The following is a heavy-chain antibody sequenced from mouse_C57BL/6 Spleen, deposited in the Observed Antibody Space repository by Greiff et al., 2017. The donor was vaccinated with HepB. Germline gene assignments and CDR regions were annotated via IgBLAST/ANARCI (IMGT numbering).Heavy chain of an antibody. D-gene: IGHD2-4*01. Sequence: VQLQQSGTVLARPGASVKMSCKTSGYTFTSYWMHWVKQRPGQGLEWIGAIYPGNSDTSYNQKFKGKAKLTAVTSASTAYMELSSLTNEDSAVYYCTKGSYDYDAFDYWGQGTTLTVSS. CDR2: IYPGNSDT. CDR3: TKGSYDYDAFDY. CDR1: GYTFTSYW. V-gene: IGHV1-5*01. J-gene: IGHJ2*01.